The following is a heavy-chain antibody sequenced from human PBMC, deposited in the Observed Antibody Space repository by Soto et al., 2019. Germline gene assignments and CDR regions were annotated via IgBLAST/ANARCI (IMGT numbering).Heavy chain of an antibody. J-gene: IGHJ3*01. CDR2: IYHTGDT. D-gene: IGHD2-8*01. CDR1: GASIDRSNW. V-gene: IGHV4-4*02. Sequence: QVQLQESGPGLVNPSGTLSLTCVVSGASIDRSNWWSWVRQAPGKGLEWVGQIYHTGDTDYNPSLKSRLAMSVDKSKKQFSLKLTSVTATDTAVYYCVKMGPDIHNAFEVWGRGTEVTVSS. CDR3: VKMGPDIHNAFEV.